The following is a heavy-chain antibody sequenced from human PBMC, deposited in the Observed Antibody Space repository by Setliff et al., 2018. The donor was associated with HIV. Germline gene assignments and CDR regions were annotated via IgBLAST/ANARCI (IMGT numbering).Heavy chain of an antibody. J-gene: IGHJ4*02. CDR1: GGSITSTTYY. Sequence: PSETLSLTRTVSGGSITSTTYYWGWIRQPPGKGLEWIGTIHYTGNTYHNPSLKSRVTISVEASKNQISLKLTAVTAADSAVYYCAREGDGIDFWGQGTLVTVSS. CDR3: AREGDGIDF. CDR2: IHYTGNT. D-gene: IGHD2-21*02. V-gene: IGHV4-39*02.